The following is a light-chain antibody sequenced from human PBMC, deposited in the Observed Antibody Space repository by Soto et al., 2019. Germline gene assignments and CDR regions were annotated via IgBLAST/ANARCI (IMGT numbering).Light chain of an antibody. CDR1: QTISSW. CDR3: QQYNTYSYT. J-gene: IGKJ2*01. CDR2: KAS. V-gene: IGKV1-5*03. Sequence: DIQITQSPSTLSSSVLERFTITCRASQTISSWLAWYQQKPGTAPQLLIYKASTLESGVPSRFSGSGSGTEFTLTISSLQPDDFATYYCQQYNTYSYTFGQGTKVDI.